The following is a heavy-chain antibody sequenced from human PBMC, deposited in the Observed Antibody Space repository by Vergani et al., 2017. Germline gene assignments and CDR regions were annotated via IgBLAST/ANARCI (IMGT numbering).Heavy chain of an antibody. CDR2: ISWNSGSI. V-gene: IGHV3-9*01. J-gene: IGHJ2*01. D-gene: IGHD1-1*01. CDR3: AKASYNWNDGFGDWYFDL. Sequence: EVQLVESGGGLVQPGGSLRLSCAASGFTFSSYSMNWVRQAPGKGLEWVSGISWNSGSIGYADSVKGRFTISRDNAKNSLYLQMNSLRAEDTALYYCAKASYNWNDGFGDWYFDLWGRGTLVTVSS. CDR1: GFTFSSYS.